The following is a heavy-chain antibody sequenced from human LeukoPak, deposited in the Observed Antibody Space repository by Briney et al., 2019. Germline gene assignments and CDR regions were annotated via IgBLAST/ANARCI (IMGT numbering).Heavy chain of an antibody. CDR2: IYHSGST. Sequence: SETLSLTCTVSGGSISSGGYYWSWIRQPPGKGLEWIGYIYHSGSTYYNPSLKSRVTISVDRSKNQFSLKLSSVTAADTAVYYCARATAGTPFDYWGQGTLVTVSS. J-gene: IGHJ4*02. CDR3: ARATAGTPFDY. D-gene: IGHD6-13*01. V-gene: IGHV4-30-2*01. CDR1: GGSISSGGYY.